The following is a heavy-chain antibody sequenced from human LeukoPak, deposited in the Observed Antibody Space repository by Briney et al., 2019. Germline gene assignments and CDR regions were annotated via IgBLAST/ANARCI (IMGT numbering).Heavy chain of an antibody. J-gene: IGHJ5*02. Sequence: ASVKVSCKASGYTFTSYGISWVRQAPGQGLEWMGWISATNGNTNHAQKLQGRVTMTTDTSTSTAYMELRSLRSDDTAVYYCVRDPSYIVVVSSTVTGFDPWGQGTLVTVSS. CDR3: VRDPSYIVVVSSTVTGFDP. CDR1: GYTFTSYG. V-gene: IGHV1-18*01. D-gene: IGHD2-2*01. CDR2: ISATNGNT.